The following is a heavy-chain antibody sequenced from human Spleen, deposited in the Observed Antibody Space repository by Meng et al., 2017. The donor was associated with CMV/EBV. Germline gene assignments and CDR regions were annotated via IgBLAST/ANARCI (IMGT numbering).Heavy chain of an antibody. V-gene: IGHV3-9*01. CDR3: ARRGDQNFCDS. CDR1: GFIFHDYT. J-gene: IGHJ4*02. Sequence: SLKISCTASGFIFHDYTMHWVRQVPGKGLEWVSGINWNSDNIFYADSVKGRFTISRDNAKNSLYLQMNSLGAEDTAVYYCARRGDQNFCDSWGQGTLVTVS. D-gene: IGHD7-27*01. CDR2: INWNSDNI.